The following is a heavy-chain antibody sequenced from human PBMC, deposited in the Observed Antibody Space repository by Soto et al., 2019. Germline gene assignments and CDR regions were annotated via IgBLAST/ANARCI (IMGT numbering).Heavy chain of an antibody. J-gene: IGHJ4*02. CDR1: GYTFTSYA. Sequence: ASVKVSCKASGYTFTSYAMHWVRQAPGQRLEWMGWINAGNGNTKYSQKFQGRVTITRDTSASTAYMELSSLRSEDTAVYYCARDSGYYDSSGYDEAHFDYWGQGTLVTVSS. D-gene: IGHD3-22*01. CDR3: ARDSGYYDSSGYDEAHFDY. V-gene: IGHV1-3*01. CDR2: INAGNGNT.